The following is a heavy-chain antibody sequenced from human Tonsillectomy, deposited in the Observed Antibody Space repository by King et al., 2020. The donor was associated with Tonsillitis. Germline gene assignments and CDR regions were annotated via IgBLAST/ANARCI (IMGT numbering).Heavy chain of an antibody. D-gene: IGHD4/OR15-4a*01. CDR2: ISWNSGSI. V-gene: IGHV3-9*01. CDR3: AKGTMQEAGYFDL. Sequence: VQLVESGGGLVQPGRSLRLACAASGFSFDDYAMHWVRQAPGKGLEWVSGISWNSGSIGSADSVKGRFTISRDNAKNSLYLQMNRLRDEDTALYYCAKGTMQEAGYFDLWGRGTLVTVPS. CDR1: GFSFDDYA. J-gene: IGHJ2*01.